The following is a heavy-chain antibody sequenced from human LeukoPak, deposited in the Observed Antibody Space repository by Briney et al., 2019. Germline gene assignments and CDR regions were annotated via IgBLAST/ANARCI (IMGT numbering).Heavy chain of an antibody. V-gene: IGHV4-39*07. Sequence: PSETLSLTCSVSGASISSTSNYWGCIRRPPGKGLEWIGCISYSGTTFYSPSLECPVSISTDTSKSQFSLKLSSVTATDTAVYYCARIGVRSVNIFGVLDYWGQGSRVTVSS. D-gene: IGHD3-3*01. J-gene: IGHJ4*02. CDR2: ISYSGTT. CDR1: GASISSTSNY. CDR3: ARIGVRSVNIFGVLDY.